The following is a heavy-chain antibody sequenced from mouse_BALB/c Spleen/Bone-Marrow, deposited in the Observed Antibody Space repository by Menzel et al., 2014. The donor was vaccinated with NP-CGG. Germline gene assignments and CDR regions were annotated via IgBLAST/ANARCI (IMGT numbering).Heavy chain of an antibody. J-gene: IGHJ2*01. D-gene: IGHD1-1*01. CDR1: GPTFSSFG. CDR3: ARSGSSSGYFDY. V-gene: IGHV5-17*02. CDR2: ISSGSSTI. Sequence: EVQLVESGGGLVQPGGSRKLSCAASGPTFSSFGMHWVRQAPEKGLEWVAYISSGSSTIYYADTVMGRFTISRDNPKNTLFLQMTSLRSEDTAMYYCARSGSSSGYFDYWGQGTTLTVSS.